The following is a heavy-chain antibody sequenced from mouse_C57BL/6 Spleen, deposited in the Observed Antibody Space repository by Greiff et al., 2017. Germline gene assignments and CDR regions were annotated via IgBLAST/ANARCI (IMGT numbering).Heavy chain of an antibody. J-gene: IGHJ4*01. V-gene: IGHV2-2*01. Sequence: QVRLKQSGPGLVQPSQSLSITCTVSGFSLTSYDVHWVRQSPGKGLEWMGVICSGGITDYNAAFISRLSISKDNSKSQVFFKMNSLQADDTAIYYCARKGTPVGNMDYWGQGTSVTVSS. CDR1: GFSLTSYD. CDR3: ARKGTPVGNMDY. CDR2: ICSGGIT. D-gene: IGHD1-1*01.